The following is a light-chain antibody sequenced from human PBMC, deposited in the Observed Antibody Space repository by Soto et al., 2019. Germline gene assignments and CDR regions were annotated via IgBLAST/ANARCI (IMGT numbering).Light chain of an antibody. CDR3: KQYGSXPTT. Sequence: EIVLTQSPGTLSLSPGEIATLSCRAIQSVSRNYLFWYQQKPGQAPMLLIYGASGSATGIPDRFSGSGSGTDFTLTISRLEPEDFAVYYYKQYGSXPTTFGHGTKV. CDR1: QSVSRNY. CDR2: GAS. J-gene: IGKJ1*01. V-gene: IGKV3-20*01.